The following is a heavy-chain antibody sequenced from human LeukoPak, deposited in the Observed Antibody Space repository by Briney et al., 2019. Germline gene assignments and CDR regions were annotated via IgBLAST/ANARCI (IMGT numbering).Heavy chain of an antibody. CDR1: GGSLSSHY. CDR3: ARETSSSSWVDY. Sequence: SETLSLTCTVSGGSLSSHYWSWIRQPPGKGLEWIGYIYYSGSTNYNPSLKSRVTISVDTSKNQFSLKLSSVTAADTAVYYCARETSSSSWVDYWGQGTLVTVSS. D-gene: IGHD6-13*01. V-gene: IGHV4-59*11. CDR2: IYYSGST. J-gene: IGHJ4*02.